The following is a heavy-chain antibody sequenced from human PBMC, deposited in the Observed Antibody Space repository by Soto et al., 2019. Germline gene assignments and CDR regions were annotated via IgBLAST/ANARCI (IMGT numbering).Heavy chain of an antibody. CDR3: ARTLITMVRGNWFDP. CDR1: GDSVSSNSAA. J-gene: IGHJ5*02. V-gene: IGHV6-1*01. CDR2: TYYRSKWYN. D-gene: IGHD3-10*01. Sequence: KQSQTLSLTCAISGDSVSSNSAAWNWIRQSPSRGLEWLGRTYYRSKWYNDYAVSVKSRITINPDTSKNQFSLQLNSVTPEDTAVYYCARTLITMVRGNWFDPWGQGTLVTVSS.